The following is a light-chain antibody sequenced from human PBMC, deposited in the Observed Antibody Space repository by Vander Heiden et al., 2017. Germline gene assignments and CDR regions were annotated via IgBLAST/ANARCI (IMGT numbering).Light chain of an antibody. CDR2: EAS. Sequence: SYELTQPPSVSVSPGQTATSTCTGDKGGDKYACWYQQQPRQSTVLVIYEASKPSSGIPRRFGGSTCWTTALLTIRVPQDVEEAYYYCQAWDSSTVVFGGGTKLTVL. J-gene: IGLJ2*01. V-gene: IGLV3-1*01. CDR3: QAWDSSTVV. CDR1: KGGDKY.